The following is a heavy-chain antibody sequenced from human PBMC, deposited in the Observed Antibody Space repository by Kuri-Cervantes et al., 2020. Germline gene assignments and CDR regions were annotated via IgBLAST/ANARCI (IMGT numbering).Heavy chain of an antibody. V-gene: IGHV1-18*01. D-gene: IGHD6-13*01. CDR3: ARVIRQQLVAGGDY. CDR1: GGTFSSYA. CDR2: ISAYTGNT. J-gene: IGHJ4*02. Sequence: ASVKVSCKASGGTFSSYATSWVRQAPGQGLEWMGGISAYTGNTDYAQKLQGRVTMTTETSTNTAYMELRSLRSDDTAVYYCARVIRQQLVAGGDYWGQGTLVTVSS.